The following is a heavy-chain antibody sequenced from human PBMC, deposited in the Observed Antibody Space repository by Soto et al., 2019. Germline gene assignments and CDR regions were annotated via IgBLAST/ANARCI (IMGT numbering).Heavy chain of an antibody. D-gene: IGHD3-9*01. V-gene: IGHV4-59*01. CDR1: GGSISSYY. J-gene: IGHJ5*02. CDR2: IYYSGST. Sequence: SETLSLTCTVSGGSISSYYWSWIRQPPGKGLEWIGYIYYSGSTNYNPSLKSRVTISVDTSKNQFSLKLSSVTAADTAVYYCARVGTYYDILTGYFRANWFDPWGQGTLVTVSS. CDR3: ARVGTYYDILTGYFRANWFDP.